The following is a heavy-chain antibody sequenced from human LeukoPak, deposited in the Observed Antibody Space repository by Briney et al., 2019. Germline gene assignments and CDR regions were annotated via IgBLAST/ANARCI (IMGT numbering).Heavy chain of an antibody. CDR3: ARFPIFGVVIIGFDY. D-gene: IGHD3-3*01. CDR2: INHSGST. CDR1: GGFFSGYY. Sequence: PSETLSLTCAVYGGFFSGYYWSWIRQPPGKGLEWIGEINHSGSTNYNPSLKSRVTISVDTSKNQFSLKLSSVTAAVTAVYYCARFPIFGVVIIGFDYWGQGTLVTVSS. J-gene: IGHJ4*02. V-gene: IGHV4-34*01.